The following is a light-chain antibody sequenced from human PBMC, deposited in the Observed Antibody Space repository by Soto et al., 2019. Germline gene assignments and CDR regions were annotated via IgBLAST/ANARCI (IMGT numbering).Light chain of an antibody. CDR2: DAS. CDR1: QDISSS. J-gene: IGKJ5*01. CDR3: QQFNTFPIT. V-gene: IGKV1-13*02. Sequence: AIQLTQSPSSLSASVGDRVTITCRASQDISSSLAWYHQKPGKAPNLLIYDASTLESGVPSRFSGSGSGTDFTLIISSLQPEDFATYFCQQFNTFPITFGQGTRLEI.